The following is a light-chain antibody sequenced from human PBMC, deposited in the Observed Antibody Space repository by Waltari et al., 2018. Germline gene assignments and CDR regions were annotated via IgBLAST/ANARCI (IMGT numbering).Light chain of an antibody. J-gene: IGLJ3*02. CDR1: APNIEGPG. CDR3: ASWDDILNGRV. V-gene: IGLV1-44*01. CDR2: LNN. Sequence: QSVLTQSPSASGAPGQRVTITCSGSAPNIEGPGVDWYQQLPGTAPKLLMYLNNQRPSGVPDRFSGSKSGTSASLAISGLQSEDEADYYCASWDDILNGRVFGGGTKVTVL.